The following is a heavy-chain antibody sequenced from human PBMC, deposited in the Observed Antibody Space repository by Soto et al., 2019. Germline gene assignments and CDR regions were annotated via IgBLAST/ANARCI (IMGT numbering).Heavy chain of an antibody. CDR2: INSDGSST. V-gene: IGHV3-74*01. J-gene: IGHJ6*03. CDR3: ARDGVATILTYYYYYMDV. D-gene: IGHD5-12*01. Sequence: GGSLRLSCAASGFTFSSYWMHWVRQAPGKGLVWVSRINSDGSSTSYADSVKGRFTISRDNAKNTLYLQMNSLRAEDTAVYYCARDGVATILTYYYYYMDVWGKGTTVTVSS. CDR1: GFTFSSYW.